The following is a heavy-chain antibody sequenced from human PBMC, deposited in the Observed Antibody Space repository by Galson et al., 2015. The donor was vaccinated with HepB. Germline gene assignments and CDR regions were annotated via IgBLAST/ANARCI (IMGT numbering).Heavy chain of an antibody. V-gene: IGHV1-69*06. D-gene: IGHD1-26*01. CDR1: GGTFSSYA. J-gene: IGHJ5*02. CDR2: IIPIFGTA. Sequence: SVKVSCKASGGTFSSYAISWVRQAPGQGLEWMGGIIPIFGTANYAQKFQGRVTITADKSTSTAYMELSSLRSEDTAVYYCARGSWGGDNWFDPWGQGTLVTVSS. CDR3: ARGSWGGDNWFDP.